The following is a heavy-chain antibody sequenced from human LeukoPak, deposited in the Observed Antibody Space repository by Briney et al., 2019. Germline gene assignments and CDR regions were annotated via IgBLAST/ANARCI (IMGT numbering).Heavy chain of an antibody. CDR1: GFTFSSYA. J-gene: IGHJ4*02. CDR2: ISGSGGST. D-gene: IGHD3-22*01. Sequence: GGSLRLSCAASGFTFSSYAMSWVRQAPGKGLEWVSAISGSGGSTYYADSVKGRFTISRDNSKNTLYLQMNSLRAEDTAVYYCARDWYYYDSSGYPWDYWGQGTLVTVSS. CDR3: ARDWYYYDSSGYPWDY. V-gene: IGHV3-23*01.